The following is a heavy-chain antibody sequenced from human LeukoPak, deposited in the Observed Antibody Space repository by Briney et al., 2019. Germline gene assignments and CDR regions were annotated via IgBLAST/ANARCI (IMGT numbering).Heavy chain of an antibody. CDR2: IGYDGSNK. D-gene: IGHD1-26*01. V-gene: IGHV3-33*01. Sequence: GGSLRLSCAASGFTFSSYGMHWVRQAPGKGLEWVAVIGYDGSNKYYADSVKGLFTIARDNSKNTLYLQMNSLRAEDTAVYYCARDGVVGATLDYWGQGTLVTVSS. CDR3: ARDGVVGATLDY. CDR1: GFTFSSYG. J-gene: IGHJ4*02.